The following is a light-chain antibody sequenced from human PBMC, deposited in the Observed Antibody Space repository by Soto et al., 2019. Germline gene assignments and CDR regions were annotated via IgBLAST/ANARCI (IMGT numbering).Light chain of an antibody. V-gene: IGKV3-11*01. Sequence: EIVLTQSPATLSLSPGERATLSCRASQSVSAYLAWYRQIPGQPPRLLIYDASNRASGIPARFSGSGSGTDFTLTITSLEPEDFAVYYCQQRSNWPLTFGGGTKVEIK. CDR1: QSVSAY. J-gene: IGKJ4*01. CDR2: DAS. CDR3: QQRSNWPLT.